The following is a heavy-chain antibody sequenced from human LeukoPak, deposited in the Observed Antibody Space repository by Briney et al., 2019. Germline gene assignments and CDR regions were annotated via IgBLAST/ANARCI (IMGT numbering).Heavy chain of an antibody. J-gene: IGHJ3*02. CDR3: AKDRPPRYDLGIPFDI. V-gene: IGHV3-30*18. D-gene: IGHD3-3*01. CDR2: ISYDGSNK. Sequence: GGSLRLSCAASGFSFSSYVMHGVRQAPGKGVEWVAGISYDGSNKYYEDSVQRRLPIPRDNSKNPMYLQMNSLRAEDTAVYYCAKDRPPRYDLGIPFDIWGQGTMVTVSS. CDR1: GFSFSSYV.